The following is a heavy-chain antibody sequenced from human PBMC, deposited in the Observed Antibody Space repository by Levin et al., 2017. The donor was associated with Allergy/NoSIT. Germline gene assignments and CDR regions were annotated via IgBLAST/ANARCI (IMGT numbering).Heavy chain of an antibody. Sequence: GGSLRLSCAASGFTFSSYGMHWVRQAPGKGLEWVAVISYDGRTKYYVDSVKGRFTISRDNSKNTLYLQMKSLRAEDTAVFYCAKDRRPHVTITMMVEVTDYWGQGTLVTVSS. CDR3: AKDRRPHVTITMMVEVTDY. V-gene: IGHV3-30*18. J-gene: IGHJ4*02. CDR2: ISYDGRTK. D-gene: IGHD3-22*01. CDR1: GFTFSSYG.